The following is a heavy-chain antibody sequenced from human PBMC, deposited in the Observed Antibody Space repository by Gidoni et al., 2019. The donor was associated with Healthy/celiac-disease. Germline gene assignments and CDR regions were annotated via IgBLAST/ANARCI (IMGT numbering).Heavy chain of an antibody. Sequence: VQHVQPGTEVKKPGASVKVPCKASGYTVPSYAMHWVRQAPGQRLEWMGWINAGNGNTKYAPMFQGRVTITRDTSASTAYMELSSLRSEDTAVYYCARGGSSGWYELFDYWGQGTLVTVSS. D-gene: IGHD6-19*01. V-gene: IGHV1-3*01. CDR2: INAGNGNT. J-gene: IGHJ4*02. CDR1: GYTVPSYA. CDR3: ARGGSSGWYELFDY.